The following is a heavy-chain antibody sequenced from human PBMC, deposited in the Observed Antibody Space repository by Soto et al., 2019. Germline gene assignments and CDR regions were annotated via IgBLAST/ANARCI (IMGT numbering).Heavy chain of an antibody. CDR2: ISGYNGNT. J-gene: IGHJ6*02. V-gene: IGHV1-18*01. CDR1: GYTFTNYG. Sequence: QVQVVQSGDEVKKPGASVKVSCKASGYTFTNYGFSWVRQAPGQGLEWMGWISGYNGNTKYAEKFQGRVTMTTDTSTSTAHMELRSLRSADTAVYYCASEGQASYYCSGMDVWGQGTAVTVSS. CDR3: ASEGQASYYCSGMDV.